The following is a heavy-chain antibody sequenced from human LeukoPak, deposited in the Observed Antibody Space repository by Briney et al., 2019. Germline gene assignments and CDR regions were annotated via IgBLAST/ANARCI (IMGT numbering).Heavy chain of an antibody. CDR1: GFTFSSYG. V-gene: IGHV3-33*01. J-gene: IGHJ4*02. Sequence: GRSLRLSCAASGFTFSSYGMHWVRQAPGKGLEWVAVIWYDGSNKYYADSVKGRFTISRDNSKNTLYLQMNSLRAEDTAVYYCARAPQGASLSDYWGQGTLVTVSS. CDR2: IWYDGSNK. CDR3: ARAPQGASLSDY.